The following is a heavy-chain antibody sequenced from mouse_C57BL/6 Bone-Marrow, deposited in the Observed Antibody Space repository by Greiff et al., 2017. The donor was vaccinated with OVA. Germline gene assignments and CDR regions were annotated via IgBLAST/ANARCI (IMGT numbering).Heavy chain of an antibody. D-gene: IGHD3-3*01. CDR2: INPGSGGT. Sequence: QVQLKESGAELVRPGTSVKVSCKASGYAFTNYLIEWVKQRPGQGLEWIGVINPGSGGTNYNEKFKGKATLTADKSSSTAYMQLSSLTSEDSAVYFCAGTAMDYWGQGTSVTVSS. J-gene: IGHJ4*01. CDR3: AGTAMDY. CDR1: GYAFTNYL. V-gene: IGHV1-54*01.